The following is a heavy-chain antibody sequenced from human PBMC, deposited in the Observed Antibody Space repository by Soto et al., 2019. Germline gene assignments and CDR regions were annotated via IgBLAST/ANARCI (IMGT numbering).Heavy chain of an antibody. D-gene: IGHD2-2*01. V-gene: IGHV4-31*03. J-gene: IGHJ6*03. CDR1: GGSISSGGYY. Sequence: SETLFLTCTVSGGSISSGGYYWSWIRQHPGKGLEWIGYIYYSGSTYYNPSLKSRVTISVDTSKNQFSLKLSSVTAADTAVYYCARALHCSSTSCYLNYYYMDVWGKGTTVTVSS. CDR3: ARALHCSSTSCYLNYYYMDV. CDR2: IYYSGST.